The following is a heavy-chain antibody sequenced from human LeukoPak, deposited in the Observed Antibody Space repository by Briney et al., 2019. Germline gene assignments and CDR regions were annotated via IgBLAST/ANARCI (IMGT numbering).Heavy chain of an antibody. J-gene: IGHJ4*02. CDR3: ARFDSRGYRFFDY. Sequence: GGSLRLSCAASGFTVSSNYMSWVRQAPGKGLEWVSVIYSGGSTYYADSVKGRFTISRDISKNMVYLQMNNLRAEDTAVYYCARFDSRGYRFFDYWGQGSLVTVSS. CDR1: GFTVSSNY. CDR2: IYSGGST. D-gene: IGHD3-22*01. V-gene: IGHV3-66*01.